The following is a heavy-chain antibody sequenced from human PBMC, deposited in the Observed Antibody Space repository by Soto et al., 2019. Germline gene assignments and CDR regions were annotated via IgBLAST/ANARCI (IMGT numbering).Heavy chain of an antibody. J-gene: IGHJ4*02. CDR2: IYDSGST. CDR1: GGSISSSSYY. CDR3: ARHGGYCSGGSCPPGY. D-gene: IGHD2-15*01. Sequence: QLQLQESGPGLVKSSETLSLTCTVSGGSISSSSYYWGWIRQPPGKGLEWFGSIYDSGSTYYNPSLKSRVTISVDTSKKQFSLKVSSVTAADTAVYYCARHGGYCSGGSCPPGYWGQGTLVTVSS. V-gene: IGHV4-39*01.